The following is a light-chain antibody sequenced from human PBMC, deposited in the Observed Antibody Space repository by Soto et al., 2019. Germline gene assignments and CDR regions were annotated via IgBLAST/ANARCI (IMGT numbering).Light chain of an antibody. CDR2: GAS. CDR3: QQYGRPPWT. Sequence: ENVLTQSPGTLSLSPGERATLSCRASQSLTSTYLAWYQQKPGQAPKLLIYGASSRATGIPDRFSGSGSGTDFTLTISSLQSEDFAVYYCQQYGRPPWTFGQGTKVDIK. CDR1: QSLTSTY. V-gene: IGKV3-20*01. J-gene: IGKJ1*01.